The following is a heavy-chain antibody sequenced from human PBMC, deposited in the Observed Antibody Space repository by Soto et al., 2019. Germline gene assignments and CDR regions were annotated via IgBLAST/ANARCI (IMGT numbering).Heavy chain of an antibody. J-gene: IGHJ6*02. CDR3: ARGGRSGTFYYYYGMDV. CDR1: GGTFSSYA. Sequence: QVQLVQSGAEVKKPGSSVKVSCKASGGTFSSYAISWVRQAPGQGLEWMGGIIPIFGTANYEQKFQGRVTITADESTSTAYMELSSLRSEDTAVYYCARGGRSGTFYYYYGMDVWGQGTTVTVSS. D-gene: IGHD3-16*01. CDR2: IIPIFGTA. V-gene: IGHV1-69*12.